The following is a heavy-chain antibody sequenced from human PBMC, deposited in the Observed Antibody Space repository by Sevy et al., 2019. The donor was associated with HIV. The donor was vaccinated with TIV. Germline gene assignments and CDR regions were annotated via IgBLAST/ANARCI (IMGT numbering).Heavy chain of an antibody. CDR3: ARDRDITFGGGDAFDI. CDR2: ITPMFGTA. D-gene: IGHD3-16*01. J-gene: IGHJ3*02. V-gene: IGHV1-69*06. Sequence: ASVKVSCKASGGTFDTYSISWLRQAPGQGLEWMGGITPMFGTAYYAQNFQGRVTIVADKSTSTAYMELRSLRIEDSAVFYCARDRDITFGGGDAFDIWGQRTMVTVS. CDR1: GGTFDTYS.